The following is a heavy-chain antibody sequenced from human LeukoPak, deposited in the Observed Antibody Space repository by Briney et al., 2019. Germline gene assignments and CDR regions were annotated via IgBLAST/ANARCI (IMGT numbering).Heavy chain of an antibody. CDR2: IIPVFGSP. V-gene: IGHV1-69*13. Sequence: SVKVSCKVSGDTFSSHVITWVRQAPGQGLEWMGGIIPVFGSPNFAQRFQGRITISADESTGTAYMELSSLRSDDTAVYYCAIDAGPHCRGSSCPIEYFYYWGQGSLVTVS. CDR1: GDTFSSHV. CDR3: AIDAGPHCRGSSCPIEYFYY. J-gene: IGHJ4*02. D-gene: IGHD3-10*01.